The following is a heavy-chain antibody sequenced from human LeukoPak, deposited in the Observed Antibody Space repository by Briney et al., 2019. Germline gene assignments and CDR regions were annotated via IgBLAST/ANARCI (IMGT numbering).Heavy chain of an antibody. CDR1: GDTFSSYG. V-gene: IGHV1-69*04. CDR2: IIPIVGST. CDR3: ARHYGGLDDY. Sequence: ASVKVSCKTSGDTFSSYGVSWVRQAPGQGLEWMGRIIPIVGSTNYAEKLQGRVTITADKSTSTVYMELSSLRSEDTAVYYCARHYGGLDDYWGQGNLIIVSS. J-gene: IGHJ4*02. D-gene: IGHD4-23*01.